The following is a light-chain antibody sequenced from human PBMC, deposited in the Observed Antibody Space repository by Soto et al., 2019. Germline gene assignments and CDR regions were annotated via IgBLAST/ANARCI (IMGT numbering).Light chain of an antibody. J-gene: IGKJ4*01. V-gene: IGKV3-15*01. Sequence: IVMTQSPATLSVSPGERVTFSCRASQIVYTNLAWYQHKPGQAPRLLISGASTGATGIPARFSGSGSGTEFTLTINSLQSEDFAVYYCQQFYTWPVTFGGGTKVEIK. CDR1: QIVYTN. CDR2: GAS. CDR3: QQFYTWPVT.